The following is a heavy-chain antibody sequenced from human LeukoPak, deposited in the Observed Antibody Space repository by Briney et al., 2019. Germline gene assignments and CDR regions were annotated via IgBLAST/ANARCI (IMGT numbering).Heavy chain of an antibody. Sequence: GGSLRLSCAASGFTFSNYAMNWVRQAPGKGLEWVSAISGGSVSTYYADSVKGRFTISRDNSKNTLYLQMNSLRAEDTAVYYCAKVGLSDMDVWGKGTTVTISS. V-gene: IGHV3-23*01. CDR1: GFTFSNYA. J-gene: IGHJ6*03. CDR3: AKVGLSDMDV. D-gene: IGHD2-2*01. CDR2: ISGGSVST.